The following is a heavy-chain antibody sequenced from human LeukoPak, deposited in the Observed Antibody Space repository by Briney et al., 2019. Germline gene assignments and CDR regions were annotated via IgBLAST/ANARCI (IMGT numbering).Heavy chain of an antibody. Sequence: SETLSLTCTVSGGSISSYYWSWIRQPPGKGLEWIGYIYYSGSTNYNPSLKSRVTISVDTSKNQFSLKLSSVTAADTAMYYCARLLRWFNYMDVWGKGTTVTISS. D-gene: IGHD3-10*01. J-gene: IGHJ6*03. CDR2: IYYSGST. V-gene: IGHV4-59*01. CDR1: GGSISSYY. CDR3: ARLLRWFNYMDV.